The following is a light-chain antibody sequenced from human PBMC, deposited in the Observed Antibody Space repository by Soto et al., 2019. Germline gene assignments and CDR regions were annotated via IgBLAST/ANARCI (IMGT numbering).Light chain of an antibody. CDR1: SSDVGGYNY. CDR3: SSYTSISTYV. CDR2: EVS. J-gene: IGLJ1*01. Sequence: QSALTQPASVSGSPGQSITISCTGTSSDVGGYNYVSWYQHHPGKAPRLIIYEVSNRPSGVSDRFSGSKSGNTASLTISGLLAEDEADYYCSSYTSISTYVFGTGTKLTVL. V-gene: IGLV2-14*01.